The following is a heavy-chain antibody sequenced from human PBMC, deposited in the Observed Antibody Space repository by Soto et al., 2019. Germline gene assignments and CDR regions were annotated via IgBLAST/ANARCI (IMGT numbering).Heavy chain of an antibody. J-gene: IGHJ4*02. D-gene: IGHD6-19*01. Sequence: SETLSLTCTVSGGSISSYYWSWIRQPPGKGLEWIGFIYNSGSTNYNPSLKSRVTISMDTSRNQFSLILSSVTAADTAVYYCARDSGIVYRSGWLDYWGRGTLVTVSS. CDR2: IYNSGST. CDR1: GGSISSYY. CDR3: ARDSGIVYRSGWLDY. V-gene: IGHV4-59*01.